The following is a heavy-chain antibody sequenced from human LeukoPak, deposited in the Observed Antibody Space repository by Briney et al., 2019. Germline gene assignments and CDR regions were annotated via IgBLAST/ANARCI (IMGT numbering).Heavy chain of an antibody. V-gene: IGHV3-23*01. CDR3: AKRSAESSGYFDS. D-gene: IGHD6-19*01. J-gene: IGHJ4*02. CDR2: ISGSGTNT. CDR1: GFTFSSYA. Sequence: GGSLRLSCAASGFTFSSYAMSWVRQAPGKGLEWVSVISGSGTNTYYADSVKGRFTISRDNSKNTLYLQMNSLRAEDTAIYYCAKRSAESSGYFDSWGQGTLVTVSS.